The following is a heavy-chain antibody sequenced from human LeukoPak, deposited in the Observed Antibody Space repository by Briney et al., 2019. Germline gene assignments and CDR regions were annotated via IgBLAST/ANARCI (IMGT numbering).Heavy chain of an antibody. Sequence: GGSLRLSCAASGFTFSSYAMHWVRQAPGKGLEWVSAISGSGGSTYYPDPVKGRFTISRDNSKNTLYLQMNSLRAEDTAVYYCAKRGDYYDSRGYPYYFDYWGQGTLVTVSS. V-gene: IGHV3-23*01. CDR2: ISGSGGST. CDR3: AKRGDYYDSRGYPYYFDY. D-gene: IGHD3-22*01. CDR1: GFTFSSYA. J-gene: IGHJ4*02.